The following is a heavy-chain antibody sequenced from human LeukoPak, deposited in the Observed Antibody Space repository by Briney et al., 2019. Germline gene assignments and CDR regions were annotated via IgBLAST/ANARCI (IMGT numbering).Heavy chain of an antibody. V-gene: IGHV3-48*02. CDR1: GFTFSSYS. CDR3: AREGPFGELSHFDY. CDR2: ISSSSSTI. D-gene: IGHD3-10*01. J-gene: IGHJ4*02. Sequence: GGSLRLSCAASGFTFSSYSMNWVRQAPGKGLEWVSYISSSSSTIYYADSVKGRFTISRDNAKNSLYLQMNSLRDEDTAVYYCAREGPFGELSHFDYWGQGTLVTVSS.